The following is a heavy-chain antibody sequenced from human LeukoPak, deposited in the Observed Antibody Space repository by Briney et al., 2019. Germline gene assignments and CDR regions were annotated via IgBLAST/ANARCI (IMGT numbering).Heavy chain of an antibody. CDR1: GFTFSSYW. Sequence: GGSLRLSCAASGFTFSSYWMHWVRQAPGKGLVWVSRINSDRSMTNYADSVKGRFTISRDNAKNTLYLQMDSLRAEDTAVYYCSRTLFGVVNYWGQGTLVTVSS. J-gene: IGHJ4*02. V-gene: IGHV3-74*01. D-gene: IGHD3-3*01. CDR2: INSDRSMT. CDR3: SRTLFGVVNY.